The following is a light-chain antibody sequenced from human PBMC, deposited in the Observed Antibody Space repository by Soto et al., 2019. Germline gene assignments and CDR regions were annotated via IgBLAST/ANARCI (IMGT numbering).Light chain of an antibody. CDR1: QGISTY. CDR2: DAS. V-gene: IGKV1-39*01. J-gene: IGKJ5*01. Sequence: DIQMTQSPSTLPASVGDRVTITCRASQGISTYLNWYQKKPGKAPNLLIYDASRLQSGVPSRFSGSGGGTDFTLSISSVQPEDFATYFCQQSYMDPITFGQGTRLEIK. CDR3: QQSYMDPIT.